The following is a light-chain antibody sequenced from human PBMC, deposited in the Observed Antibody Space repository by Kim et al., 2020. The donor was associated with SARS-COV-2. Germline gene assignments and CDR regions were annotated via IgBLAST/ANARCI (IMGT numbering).Light chain of an antibody. V-gene: IGKV1-5*01. J-gene: IGKJ1*01. CDR3: QQYSLYPWA. CDR1: QSVSNH. CDR2: DSS. Sequence: ASVGDRVTITCRASQSVSNHLAWFQQQPGEPPKLLIYDSSTMESGVPSRFNGRGSGTEFSLTITSLQADDFATYYCQQYSLYPWAFGQGTKVDIK.